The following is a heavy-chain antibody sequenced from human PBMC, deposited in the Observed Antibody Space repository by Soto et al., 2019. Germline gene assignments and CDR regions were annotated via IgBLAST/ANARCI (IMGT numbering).Heavy chain of an antibody. D-gene: IGHD4-17*01. Sequence: EVQLVESGGGLVNPGGSLRLSCAVSGLTFRDAWMNWVRQAPGKGLEWVGNIKSNAAKAPPEYAESVKGRFIISRDNAKNSLYLQMNSLRDEDTAVYYCASSTTVVTFWGQGTLVTVSS. V-gene: IGHV3-15*01. CDR2: IKSNAAKAPP. CDR3: ASSTTVVTF. J-gene: IGHJ4*02. CDR1: GLTFRDAW.